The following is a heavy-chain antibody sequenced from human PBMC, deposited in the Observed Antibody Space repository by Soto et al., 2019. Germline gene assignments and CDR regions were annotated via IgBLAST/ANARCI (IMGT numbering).Heavy chain of an antibody. J-gene: IGHJ4*02. CDR1: GFTFSTYA. CDR2: ITGSGGST. V-gene: IGHV3-23*01. D-gene: IGHD3-22*01. Sequence: GGSLRLSCAASGFTFSTYAMIWVRQAPGKGLEWVSVITGSGGSTYYADSVKGRFTISRDTSKNTLFLQMNSLRAEDTAVYYCAKNPGYYYDSTGYHFDYWGQGTLVTVSS. CDR3: AKNPGYYYDSTGYHFDY.